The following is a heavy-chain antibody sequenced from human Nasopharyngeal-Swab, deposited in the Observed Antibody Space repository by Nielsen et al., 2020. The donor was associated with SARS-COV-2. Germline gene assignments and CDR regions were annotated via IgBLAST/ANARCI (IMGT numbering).Heavy chain of an antibody. V-gene: IGHV4-59*01. CDR3: ARGSFFDSSGYYAPSFDY. CDR2: IYYNGIT. J-gene: IGHJ4*02. CDR1: GGSISTYY. D-gene: IGHD3-22*01. Sequence: SETLSLTCTVSGGSISTYYWTWIRQPPGKGLEWIGYIYYNGITNYNPSLKSRVTISVDMSQNQFSLRLSSVTAADTAAYYCARGSFFDSSGYYAPSFDYWGQGTLVTVSS.